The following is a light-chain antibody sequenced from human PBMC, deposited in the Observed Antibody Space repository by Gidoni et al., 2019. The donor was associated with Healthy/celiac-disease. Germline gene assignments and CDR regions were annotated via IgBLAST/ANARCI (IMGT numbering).Light chain of an antibody. CDR1: QGISSY. CDR3: QQYYSYPPT. V-gene: IGKV1-8*01. Sequence: AIRMTQSPSSFAASTGDRVTITCRASQGISSYLAWYQQKPGKAPKLLIYAASPLQSGVPSRFSGSGSGTDFTLTISCLQSEDFATYYCQQYYSYPPTFGPXTKVDIK. CDR2: AAS. J-gene: IGKJ3*01.